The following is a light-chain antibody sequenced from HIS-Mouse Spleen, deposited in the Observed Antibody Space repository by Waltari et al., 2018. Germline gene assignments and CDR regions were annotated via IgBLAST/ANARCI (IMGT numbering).Light chain of an antibody. CDR1: QSLLHSNGYNY. V-gene: IGKV2-28*01. CDR3: MQALQTPRT. Sequence: DIVMTQSPLSLPVTPGEPASISCRSSQSLLHSNGYNYLDWYLQKPGQSPQLLIYLGSNRASGVPVRFSGSGSGTDFTLKISRVEAEDVGVYYCMQALQTPRTFGGGTKVEIK. J-gene: IGKJ4*01. CDR2: LGS.